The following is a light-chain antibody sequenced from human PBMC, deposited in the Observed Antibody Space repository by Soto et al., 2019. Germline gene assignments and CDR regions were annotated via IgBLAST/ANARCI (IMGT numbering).Light chain of an antibody. CDR2: GNS. J-gene: IGLJ1*01. CDR3: QSYDSSLSGSKV. V-gene: IGLV1-40*01. Sequence: QSVLTQPPSLSGAPGQRITISCTGSSSNIGAGYDVHWYQQLPGTAPKLLIYGNSNRPSGVPDRFSGSKSGTSASQAITGLQAEDEADYYCQSYDSSLSGSKVFGTGTKVTVL. CDR1: SSNIGAGYD.